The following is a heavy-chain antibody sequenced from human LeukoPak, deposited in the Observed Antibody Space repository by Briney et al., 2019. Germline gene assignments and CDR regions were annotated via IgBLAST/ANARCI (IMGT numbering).Heavy chain of an antibody. Sequence: PGGSLRLSCVASGFTFSSYAMSWVRQAPGKGLEWVSLIRGSGGSTYYADSVRGRFSISGDNSKNTLYLQMSSLRPDDTAVYYCARDISTSWASNFDYWGQGTRVTVSS. J-gene: IGHJ4*02. CDR2: IRGSGGST. CDR3: ARDISTSWASNFDY. D-gene: IGHD6-13*01. V-gene: IGHV3-23*01. CDR1: GFTFSSYA.